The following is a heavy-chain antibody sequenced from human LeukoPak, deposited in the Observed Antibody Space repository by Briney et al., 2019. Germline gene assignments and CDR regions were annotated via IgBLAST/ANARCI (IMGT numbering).Heavy chain of an antibody. V-gene: IGHV4-31*03. CDR3: ARGLRAGTFDY. J-gene: IGHJ4*02. CDR1: GGSISSGGYY. Sequence: PSETLSLTCTVSGGSISSGGYYWSWIRQHPGKGLEWIGYFYYSGSTYYNPSLKSRVTISVDTSKNQFSLKLSSVTAADTAVYYCARGLRAGTFDYWGQGTLVTVSS. CDR2: FYYSGST. D-gene: IGHD1-7*01.